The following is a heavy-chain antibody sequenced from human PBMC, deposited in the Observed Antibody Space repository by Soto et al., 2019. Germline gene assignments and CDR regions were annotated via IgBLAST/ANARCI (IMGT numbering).Heavy chain of an antibody. CDR1: GFTFSSYS. V-gene: IGHV3-48*01. CDR3: ARDAPPDDYDFWSGYQTNYYYYMDV. J-gene: IGHJ6*03. CDR2: ISSSSSTI. D-gene: IGHD3-3*01. Sequence: PGGSLRLSCAASGFTFSSYSMNWVRQAPGKGLEWVSYISSSSSTIYYADSVKGRFTISRDNAKNSLYLQMNSLRAEDTAVYYCARDAPPDDYDFWSGYQTNYYYYMDVWGKGTTVTVSS.